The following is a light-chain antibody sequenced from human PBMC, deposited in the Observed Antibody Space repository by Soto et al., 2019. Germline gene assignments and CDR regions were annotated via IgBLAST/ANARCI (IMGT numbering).Light chain of an antibody. J-gene: IGKJ4*01. CDR2: SAS. V-gene: IGKV1-9*01. Sequence: IQMTQSTSSLSASVGDRVTITCRASQGITSYLAWYQQRPGKAPRLLIYSASTLQSGVPSRFSGSGYGTDFSLTISYLQPEDFATYYCQQLYSLPLTFGGGTKVDIK. CDR1: QGITSY. CDR3: QQLYSLPLT.